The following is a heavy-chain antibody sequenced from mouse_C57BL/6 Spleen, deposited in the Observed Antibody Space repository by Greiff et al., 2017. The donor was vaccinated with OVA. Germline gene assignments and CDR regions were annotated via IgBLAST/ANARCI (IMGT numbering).Heavy chain of an antibody. CDR1: GYTFTSYW. Sequence: VQLQQPGAELVKPGASVKMSCKASGYTFTSYWITWVKQRPGQGLEWIGDIYPGSGSTNYNEKFKSKATLTVDTSSSTAYMQLSSLTSEDSAVYYCARDYYGSSPLAMGYWGQGTSVTVSS. V-gene: IGHV1-55*01. J-gene: IGHJ4*01. CDR3: ARDYYGSSPLAMGY. D-gene: IGHD1-1*01. CDR2: IYPGSGST.